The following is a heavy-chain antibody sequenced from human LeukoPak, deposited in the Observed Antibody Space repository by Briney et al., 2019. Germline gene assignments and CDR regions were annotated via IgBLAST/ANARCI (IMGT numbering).Heavy chain of an antibody. CDR2: ISGSGRST. CDR1: GFTFSSYA. CDR3: AKARNGDPPYYFDY. D-gene: IGHD4-17*01. Sequence: GGSLRLSCAASGFTFSSYAMSWVRQAPEKGLEWVSAISGSGRSTYYADSVKGRFTISRDNSKYTLYLQMNSLGAEDTAVYYCAKARNGDPPYYFDYWGQGTLVTVSS. V-gene: IGHV3-23*01. J-gene: IGHJ4*02.